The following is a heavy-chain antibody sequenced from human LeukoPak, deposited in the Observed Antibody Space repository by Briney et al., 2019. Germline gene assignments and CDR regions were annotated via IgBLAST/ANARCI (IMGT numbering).Heavy chain of an antibody. V-gene: IGHV4-31*03. Sequence: PSETLSFTCTVSGGSISSGGYYWSWIRQHPGKGLEWIGYIYYSGSTNYNPSLKSRVTISVDTSKNQFSLKLSSVTAADTAVYYCARGHCSSTSCYSVHYYYYGMDVWGQGTTVTVSS. CDR1: GGSISSGGYY. D-gene: IGHD2-2*02. J-gene: IGHJ6*02. CDR2: IYYSGST. CDR3: ARGHCSSTSCYSVHYYYYGMDV.